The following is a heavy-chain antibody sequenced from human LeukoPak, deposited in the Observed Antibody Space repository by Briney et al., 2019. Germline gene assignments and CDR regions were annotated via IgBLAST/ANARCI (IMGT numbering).Heavy chain of an antibody. CDR1: GFTFANYA. J-gene: IGHJ4*02. CDR3: AKERGISYTYEFDY. V-gene: IGHV3-23*01. D-gene: IGHD3-16*01. CDR2: ISGSGSNT. Sequence: GGSLRLSCAASGFTFANYAMTWVRQAPGKGLDWVSLISGSGSNTYYTDSVQGRFTISRDNSRNTLYLQMSSLRAEDTAIYYCAKERGISYTYEFDYWGQGALVTVSS.